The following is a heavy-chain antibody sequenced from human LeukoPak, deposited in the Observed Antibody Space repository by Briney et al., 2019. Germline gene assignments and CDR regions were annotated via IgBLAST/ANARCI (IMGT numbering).Heavy chain of an antibody. CDR1: GGSLSSYY. V-gene: IGHV4-59*01. CDR3: ARELPQLQLEESGAFDV. D-gene: IGHD5-24*01. Sequence: SETLSLTCIVSGGSLSSYYWSWIRQPPGKGLEWIGYIYYSGSTNYNPSLKSRVTISVDTTKNQFSLKLSSVTAADTAVYYCARELPQLQLEESGAFDVWGQGTMVTVSS. CDR2: IYYSGST. J-gene: IGHJ3*01.